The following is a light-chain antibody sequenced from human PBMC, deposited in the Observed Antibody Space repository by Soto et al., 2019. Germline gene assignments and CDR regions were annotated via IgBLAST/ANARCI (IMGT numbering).Light chain of an antibody. CDR1: QSVLYSSNHQNY. CDR3: QQYYTTPLT. CDR2: WAS. J-gene: IGKJ4*01. V-gene: IGKV4-1*01. Sequence: DIVMTHSPDSLAVSLGERATINCKSSQSVLYSSNHQNYLAWYQQKPGQPPQLLIYWASTRQCGVPDRFSGSGSGTDFTLTISSLQAEDVAVYYCQQYYTTPLTFGGGTKVDIK.